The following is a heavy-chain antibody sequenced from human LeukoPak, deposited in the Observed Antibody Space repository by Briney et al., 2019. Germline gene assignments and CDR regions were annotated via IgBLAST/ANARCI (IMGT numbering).Heavy chain of an antibody. CDR3: AKDTNFGDYEADGMDV. J-gene: IGHJ6*02. D-gene: IGHD4-17*01. Sequence: PGGCLRLSCPASGFTLSSDAMSWGRQAPGKGREWVSGISGSGGRTYYANSVKGRFSISRDNSKNTLYLQMNSLRAEDTAEYYCAKDTNFGDYEADGMDVWGQGTTVTVSS. V-gene: IGHV3-23*01. CDR2: ISGSGGRT. CDR1: GFTLSSDA.